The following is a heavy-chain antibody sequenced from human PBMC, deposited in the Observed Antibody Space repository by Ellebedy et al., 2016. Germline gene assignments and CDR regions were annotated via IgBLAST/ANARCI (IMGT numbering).Heavy chain of an antibody. CDR1: GFTFSSYA. V-gene: IGHV3-23*03. J-gene: IGHJ4*02. D-gene: IGHD3-3*01. CDR2: IYSGGSI. CDR3: ARDPITIFGVVITPFDY. Sequence: GGSLRLXXAASGFTFSSYAMSWVRQAPGKGLEWVSIIYSGGSIYYADSVKGRFTISRDNAKNSLYLQMNSLRAEDTAVYYCARDPITIFGVVITPFDYWGQGTLVTVSS.